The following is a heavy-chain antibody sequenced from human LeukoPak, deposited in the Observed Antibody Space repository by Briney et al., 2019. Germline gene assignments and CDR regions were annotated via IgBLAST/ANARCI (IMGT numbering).Heavy chain of an antibody. J-gene: IGHJ4*02. CDR1: GYALSELS. V-gene: IGHV1-24*01. CDR3: ATGIAAAGTLHSPDY. Sequence: PRASVKVSCKLSGYALSELSMHWVRQAPGKGLEWMGGFDPEDGETIYAQKFQGRVTMTEDTSTDTAYMELSSLRSEDTAVYYCATGIAAAGTLHSPDYWGQGTLVTVSS. D-gene: IGHD6-13*01. CDR2: FDPEDGET.